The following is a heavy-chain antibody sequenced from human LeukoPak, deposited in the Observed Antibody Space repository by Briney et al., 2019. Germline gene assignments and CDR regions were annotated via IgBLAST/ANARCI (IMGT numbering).Heavy chain of an antibody. CDR3: ARAHPYSSGRRLYYYYYYYMDV. CDR1: GVSISSSNSY. V-gene: IGHV4-39*01. D-gene: IGHD6-19*01. CDR2: IYYTGNT. J-gene: IGHJ6*03. Sequence: SETLSLTCTVSGVSISSSNSYWGWIRQPPGKGLEWIGSIYYTGNTYYNASLKGRVTISIDTSKNQISLRLTSVTAADTAMYYCARAHPYSSGRRLYYYYYYYMDVWGKGTTVTVSS.